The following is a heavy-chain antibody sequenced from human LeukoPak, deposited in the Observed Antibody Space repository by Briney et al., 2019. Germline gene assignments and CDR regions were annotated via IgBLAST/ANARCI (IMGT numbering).Heavy chain of an antibody. D-gene: IGHD3-16*01. CDR2: INWNGGST. CDR3: ARWASKGGMDV. CDR1: GFTFDDYG. V-gene: IGHV3-20*04. Sequence: RGSLRLSCAASGFTFDDYGMSRDRHVSGKGLEWVSGINWNGGSTGYADSVKGRFTISRDNAKNSLYLQMNSLRAEDTALYYCARWASKGGMDVWGKGTTVTVSS. J-gene: IGHJ6*04.